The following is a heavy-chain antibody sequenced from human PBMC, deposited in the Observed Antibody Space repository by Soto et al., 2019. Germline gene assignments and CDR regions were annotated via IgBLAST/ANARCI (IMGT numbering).Heavy chain of an antibody. CDR2: IYPGDSDT. J-gene: IGHJ4*02. CDR1: GYSFTSYW. D-gene: IGHD3-3*01. CDR3: ARHITEDYDFWSGFLAPQDY. V-gene: IGHV5-51*01. Sequence: EVQLVQSGAEVKKPGESLKISCKGSGYSFTSYWIGWVRQMPGKGLEWMGIIYPGDSDTRYSPSFQGQVTISADKSISTAYLQWSSLKAADTAMYYCARHITEDYDFWSGFLAPQDYWGQGTLVTVSS.